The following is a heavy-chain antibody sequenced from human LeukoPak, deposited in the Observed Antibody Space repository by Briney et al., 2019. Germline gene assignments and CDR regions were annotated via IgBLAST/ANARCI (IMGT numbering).Heavy chain of an antibody. CDR1: GYTFTSYY. J-gene: IGHJ3*02. CDR2: INPSGGST. Sequence: GASVKVSCKASGYTFTSYYMHWVRQAPGQGLEWMGVINPSGGSTTYAQKFQGRVTMTRDTSISTAYMELSRLRSDDTAVYYCARDDDILTGGNAFDIWGQGTMVTVSS. D-gene: IGHD3-9*01. CDR3: ARDDDILTGGNAFDI. V-gene: IGHV1-46*01.